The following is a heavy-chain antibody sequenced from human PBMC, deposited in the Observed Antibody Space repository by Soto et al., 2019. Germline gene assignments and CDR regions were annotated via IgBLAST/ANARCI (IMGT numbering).Heavy chain of an antibody. Sequence: GESLKISCKGSGYTFTDYWIGWVRQLPGKGLEWMGIIYPGDSDTRYSPSFQGHVTITVDKSTSTAYLQWNTLKASDTAMYYCARLFCYFGYYYYVMYVCGKGNTVTVS. V-gene: IGHV5-51*01. CDR2: IYPGDSDT. CDR1: GYTFTDYW. CDR3: ARLFCYFGYYYYVMYV. D-gene: IGHD3-10*01. J-gene: IGHJ6*04.